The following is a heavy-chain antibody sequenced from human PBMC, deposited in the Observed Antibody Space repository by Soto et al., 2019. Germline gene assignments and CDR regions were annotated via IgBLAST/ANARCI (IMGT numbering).Heavy chain of an antibody. D-gene: IGHD5-12*01. Sequence: QVQLVESGGGVVQPGRSLRLSCAASGFTFSSYAMHLVRPAPGKGLEWVAVISYDGSNKYYADSVKGRFTISRDNSKNTLYLQMNSLRAEDPAVYYCAGWLPFSNAFDIWGQGTMVTVAS. CDR2: ISYDGSNK. CDR1: GFTFSSYA. V-gene: IGHV3-30-3*01. J-gene: IGHJ3*02. CDR3: AGWLPFSNAFDI.